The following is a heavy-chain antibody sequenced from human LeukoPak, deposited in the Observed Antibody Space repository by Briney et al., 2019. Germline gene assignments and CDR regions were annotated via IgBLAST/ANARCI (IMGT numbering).Heavy chain of an antibody. CDR1: RGTFSNYA. Sequence: ASVKVSCMASRGTFSNYAISWVRQAPAQGVEWMGWIISIFGTANYAQKFQGRVTITAEEPTSTASLALSSLTTEDTAVYYCARASYANYYGSGSYYNQFLYYYMDVWGKGTTVIVSS. D-gene: IGHD3-10*01. CDR2: IISIFGTA. CDR3: ARASYANYYGSGSYYNQFLYYYMDV. V-gene: IGHV1-69*01. J-gene: IGHJ6*03.